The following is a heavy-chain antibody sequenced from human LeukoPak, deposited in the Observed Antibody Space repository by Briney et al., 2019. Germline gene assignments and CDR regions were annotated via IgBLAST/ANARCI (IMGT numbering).Heavy chain of an antibody. D-gene: IGHD3-22*01. CDR3: ARFMLDYYDSSGYYSGSYYFDY. Sequence: ASVKVSCKASGYTFTGYYMHWVRQAPGQGLEWMGWINPNSGGTNYAQKFQGRVTMTRDTSISTAYMELRRLRSDDTAVYYCARFMLDYYDSSGYYSGSYYFDYWGQGTLVTVSS. V-gene: IGHV1-2*02. CDR2: INPNSGGT. J-gene: IGHJ4*02. CDR1: GYTFTGYY.